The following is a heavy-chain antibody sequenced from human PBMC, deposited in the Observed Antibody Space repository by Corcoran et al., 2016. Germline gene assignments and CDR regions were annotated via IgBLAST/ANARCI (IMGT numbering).Heavy chain of an antibody. CDR3: ARSGESSIWWVPRTLPFDY. CDR2: ISAYNGNT. Sequence: QVQLVQSGAEVKKPGASVKVSCKASGYTFTSYGISWVRQAPGQGLEWMGWISAYNGNTNYAQKLQGRVTMTTDTSTGTAYMELRRLRSDDTAVDYCARSGESSIWWVPRTLPFDYWGQGTLVTVSS. D-gene: IGHD6-13*01. J-gene: IGHJ4*02. V-gene: IGHV1-18*01. CDR1: GYTFTSYG.